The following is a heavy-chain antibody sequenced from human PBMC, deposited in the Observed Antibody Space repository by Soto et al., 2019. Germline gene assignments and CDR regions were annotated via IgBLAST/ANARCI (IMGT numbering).Heavy chain of an antibody. V-gene: IGHV3-30-3*01. CDR1: GFTFSSYA. CDR2: ISYDGSNK. CDR3: ARDVHYGSGSHGMDV. D-gene: IGHD3-10*01. J-gene: IGHJ6*02. Sequence: QVTLVESGGGVVQPGRSLRLSCAASGFTFSSYAMHWVRQAPGKGLEWVAVISYDGSNKYYADSVKGRFTISRDKSKNTLYLQMNSLRAEDTAVYYCARDVHYGSGSHGMDVWGQGTTVTVSS.